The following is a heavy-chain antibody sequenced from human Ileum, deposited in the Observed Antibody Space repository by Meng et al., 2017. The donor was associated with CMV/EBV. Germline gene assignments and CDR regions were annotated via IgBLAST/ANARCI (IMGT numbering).Heavy chain of an antibody. CDR3: ARSLYYSSYYFDY. CDR2: IYWDEDK. V-gene: IGHV2-5*02. Sequence: QITLKESGPMLVKPPPTLTLTCTFSGFSFSTRGVGVGWIRQPPGKALEWLALIYWDEDKGYSPSLKRRLTITKDTSKNQVVLTMTNVDPVDTATYFCARSLYYSSYYFDYWGQGTLVTVSS. CDR1: GFSFSTRGVG. J-gene: IGHJ4*02. D-gene: IGHD3-16*01.